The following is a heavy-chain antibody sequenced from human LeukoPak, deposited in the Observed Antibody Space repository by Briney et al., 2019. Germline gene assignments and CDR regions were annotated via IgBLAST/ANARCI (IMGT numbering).Heavy chain of an antibody. CDR1: GFTFSRYG. V-gene: IGHV3-33*01. D-gene: IGHD2-15*01. Sequence: PGGSLRLSCEASGFTFSRYGFHWVRQAPGEGLEWVAAIWYDGSEKYYADFVKGRFTVSRDDSKNMLYLQMNSLRVDDTAVYYCARDLGVVAPDLDYWGQGTLVTVSS. CDR3: ARDLGVVAPDLDY. J-gene: IGHJ4*02. CDR2: IWYDGSEK.